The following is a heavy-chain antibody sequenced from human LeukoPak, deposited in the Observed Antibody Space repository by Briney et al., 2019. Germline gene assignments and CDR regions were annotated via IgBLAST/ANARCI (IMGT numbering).Heavy chain of an antibody. CDR3: ARGDYYDSSGYYYFDY. Sequence: GGSRRLSCAASGFTFSSYGMHWVRQAPGKGLEWVAVIWYDGSNKYYADSVKGRFTISRDNSKNTLYLQMNSLRAEDTAVYYCARGDYYDSSGYYYFDYWGQGTLVTVSS. CDR1: GFTFSSYG. CDR2: IWYDGSNK. D-gene: IGHD3-22*01. V-gene: IGHV3-33*01. J-gene: IGHJ4*02.